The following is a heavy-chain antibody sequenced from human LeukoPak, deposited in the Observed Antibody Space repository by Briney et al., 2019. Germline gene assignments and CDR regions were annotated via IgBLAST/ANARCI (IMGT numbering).Heavy chain of an antibody. V-gene: IGHV3-30*02. D-gene: IGHD2-8*01. J-gene: IGHJ6*03. CDR1: GFTFSSYG. Sequence: GGSLRLSCAASGFTFSSYGMHWVRQALGKGLEWVAFIRYDGSNKYYADSVKGRFTISRDNSKNTLYLQMNSLRAEDTAVYYCAKNPKMDYYYYYMDFWGKGTTVTVSS. CDR2: IRYDGSNK. CDR3: AKNPKMDYYYYYMDF.